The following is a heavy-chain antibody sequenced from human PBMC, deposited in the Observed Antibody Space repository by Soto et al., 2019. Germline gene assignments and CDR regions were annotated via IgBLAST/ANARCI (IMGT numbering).Heavy chain of an antibody. CDR3: ARGKGATVKFRYFDL. CDR1: GGSFSGYY. V-gene: IGHV4-34*01. CDR2: INHSGST. D-gene: IGHD4-17*01. Sequence: QVQLQQWGAGLLKPSETLSLTCAVYGGSFSGYYWSWIRQPPGKGLEWIGEINHSGSTNYNPSLKSRVTISVDTSKNQFSLKLSSVTAADTAVYYCARGKGATVKFRYFDLWGRGTLVTVSS. J-gene: IGHJ2*01.